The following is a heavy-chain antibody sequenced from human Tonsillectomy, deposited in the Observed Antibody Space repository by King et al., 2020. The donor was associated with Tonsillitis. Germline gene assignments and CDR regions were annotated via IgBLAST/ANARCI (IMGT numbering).Heavy chain of an antibody. CDR2: IYSGGST. J-gene: IGHJ4*02. Sequence: VQLVETGGGLIQPGGSLRLSCAASGFTVSSNYMSWVRQAPGKGLEWVSVIYSGGSTYYADSVKGRFTISRDNSKNTLYLQMNSLRAEDTAVYYCARDPRYCSSTSCQNYWGQGTLGTVSS. D-gene: IGHD2-2*01. CDR1: GFTVSSNY. CDR3: ARDPRYCSSTSCQNY. V-gene: IGHV3-53*02.